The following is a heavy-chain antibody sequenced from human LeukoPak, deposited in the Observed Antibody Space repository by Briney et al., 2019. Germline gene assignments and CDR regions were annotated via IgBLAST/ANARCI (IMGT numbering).Heavy chain of an antibody. J-gene: IGHJ4*02. Sequence: GGSLRLSCAASGFKFSSNWMSWVRQAPGKGLEWVANIKQDGSEKYYVDSVKGRFTISRDNAKNSLYLQMNSLRAEDTAEYYCAREGPSVTPYYWGQGTLVTVSS. V-gene: IGHV3-7*01. CDR3: AREGPSVTPYY. CDR2: IKQDGSEK. CDR1: GFKFSSNW. D-gene: IGHD4-17*01.